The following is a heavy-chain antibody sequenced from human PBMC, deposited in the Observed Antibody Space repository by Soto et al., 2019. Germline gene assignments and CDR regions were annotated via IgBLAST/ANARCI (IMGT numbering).Heavy chain of an antibody. CDR3: AIVFGGDDFWYYYSYMDV. CDR2: IKQDGSEK. V-gene: IGHV3-7*01. D-gene: IGHD3-3*01. J-gene: IGHJ6*03. Sequence: RLSGAASGFTFSSNWMSWVRQAQKKGLEWVANIKQDGSEKYYVDSVKGRFTISRDNAKNSLYLQMNSLRAEDTAVYYCAIVFGGDDFWYYYSYMDVLGNGTTDPVS. CDR1: GFTFSSNW.